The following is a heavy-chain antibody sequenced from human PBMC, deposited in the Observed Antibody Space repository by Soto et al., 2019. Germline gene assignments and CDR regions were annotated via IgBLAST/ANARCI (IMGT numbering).Heavy chain of an antibody. CDR1: GGSISTVDYW. J-gene: IGHJ4*02. D-gene: IGHD7-27*01. CDR3: ARGQSGDKVDS. V-gene: IGHV4-30-4*01. Sequence: QVQLQESGPGLVKPSQTLSLTCTVSGGSISTVDYWWSWIRQSPDMGLEWIGHIYDGGRTYNNPSLQSXXPXSXXTSTSQLSLTLSSVSAADPAVYYCARGQSGDKVDSWGQGPLVTVSS. CDR2: IYDGGRT.